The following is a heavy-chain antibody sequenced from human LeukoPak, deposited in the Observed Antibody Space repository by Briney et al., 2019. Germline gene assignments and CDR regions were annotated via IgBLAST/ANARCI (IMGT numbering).Heavy chain of an antibody. CDR3: AKDLKYSSGWYYFDY. J-gene: IGHJ4*02. CDR1: GFTFSSYG. CDR2: ISGSGGST. Sequence: GGSLRLSCAASGFTFSSYGMSWVRQAPGKGLEWVSAISGSGGSTYYADSVKGRFTISRDNSKNTLYLQMNSLRAEDTAVYYCAKDLKYSSGWYYFDYWGQGTLVTVSS. V-gene: IGHV3-23*01. D-gene: IGHD6-19*01.